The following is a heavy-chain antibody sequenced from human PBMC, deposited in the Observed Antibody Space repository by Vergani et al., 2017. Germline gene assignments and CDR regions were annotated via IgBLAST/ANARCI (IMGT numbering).Heavy chain of an antibody. Sequence: QVQLVQSGAEVKKPGASVKVSCKASGYTFTGYYMHWVRQAPGQGLEWMGWINPNSGGTNYAQKFQGRVTMTRDTSISTAYMELSRLISDDTAVYYCARVMGERGRSSSWYPAEYFQHWGQGTLVTVSS. D-gene: IGHD6-13*01. V-gene: IGHV1-2*02. CDR3: ARVMGERGRSSSWYPAEYFQH. CDR1: GYTFTGYY. J-gene: IGHJ1*01. CDR2: INPNSGGT.